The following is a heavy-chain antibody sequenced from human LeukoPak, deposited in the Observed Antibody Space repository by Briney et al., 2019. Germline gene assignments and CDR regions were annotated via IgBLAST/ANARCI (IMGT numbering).Heavy chain of an antibody. D-gene: IGHD2-2*01. CDR2: ISSSGSTI. CDR3: ASGGRVVPAAMDAFAI. CDR1: GFTFSDYY. Sequence: PGGSLRLSCAASGFTFSDYYMSWIRQAPGKGLERVSYISSSGSTIYYADSVKGRFTSSRDNAKNSLYLQMNSLRAEDTAVYYCASGGRVVPAAMDAFAIWGQGTMVTASS. V-gene: IGHV3-11*01. J-gene: IGHJ3*02.